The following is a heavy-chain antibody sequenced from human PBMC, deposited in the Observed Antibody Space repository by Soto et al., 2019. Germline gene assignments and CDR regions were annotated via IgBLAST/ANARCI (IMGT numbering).Heavy chain of an antibody. D-gene: IGHD3-22*01. J-gene: IGHJ6*02. Sequence: EVQLVESGGGLVQPGGSLRLSCAASGFTFSSYWMHWVHQAPGKGLVWVSRINSDESSTSYADSVKGRFTISRDNAKNTLYLQMNSLRAEDTAVYYCARGLKGYYGVDVWGQGTTVTVSS. CDR3: ARGLKGYYGVDV. CDR1: GFTFSSYW. V-gene: IGHV3-74*01. CDR2: INSDESST.